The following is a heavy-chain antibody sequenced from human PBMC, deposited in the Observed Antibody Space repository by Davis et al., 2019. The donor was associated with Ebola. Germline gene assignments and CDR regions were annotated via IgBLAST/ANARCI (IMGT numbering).Heavy chain of an antibody. CDR3: AREGCSGGSCYLDY. CDR2: ISGSGGST. D-gene: IGHD2-15*01. J-gene: IGHJ4*02. V-gene: IGHV3-23*01. Sequence: MNWVRQAPGKGLEWVSAISGSGGSTYYADSVKGRFTISRDNAKNTLYLQMNSLRAEDTAVYYCAREGCSGGSCYLDYWGQGTLVTVSS.